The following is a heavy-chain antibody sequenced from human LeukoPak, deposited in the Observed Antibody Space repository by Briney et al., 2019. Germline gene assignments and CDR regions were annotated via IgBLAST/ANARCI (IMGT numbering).Heavy chain of an antibody. D-gene: IGHD3-9*01. V-gene: IGHV3-23*01. J-gene: IGHJ5*02. Sequence: GGSLRLSCAVSGFTFTNFAMTWVRQAPGKGLEWVSDISGSGHSTNYADSVKGRFTISRDNSKNTLYLQLNSLRAEDTAVYYCARDPAYYDILTGYTWGQGTLVTVSS. CDR3: ARDPAYYDILTGYT. CDR2: ISGSGHST. CDR1: GFTFTNFA.